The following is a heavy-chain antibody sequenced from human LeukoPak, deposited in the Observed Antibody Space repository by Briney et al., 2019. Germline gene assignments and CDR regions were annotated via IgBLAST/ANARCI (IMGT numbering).Heavy chain of an antibody. V-gene: IGHV3-23*01. Sequence: GGSLRLSCAVSGFSFSSYAMSWVRQAPGKGLEWASAISGSGGSTYYADSVKGRFTISRDNSKNTLYLQMNSLRAEDTAVYYCAKERAPNPGIAVAGQGYFDYWGQGTLVTVSS. CDR2: ISGSGGST. J-gene: IGHJ4*02. D-gene: IGHD6-19*01. CDR3: AKERAPNPGIAVAGQGYFDY. CDR1: GFSFSSYA.